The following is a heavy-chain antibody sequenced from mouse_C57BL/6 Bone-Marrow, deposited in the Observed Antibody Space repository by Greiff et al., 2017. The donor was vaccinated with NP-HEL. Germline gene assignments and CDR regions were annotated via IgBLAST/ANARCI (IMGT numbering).Heavy chain of an antibody. J-gene: IGHJ3*01. CDR1: GYAFSSYW. Sequence: QVQLKQSGAELVKPGASVKISCKASGYAFSSYWMNWVKQRPGKGLEWIGQIYPGDGDTNYNGKFKGKATLTADKSSSTAYMQLSSLTSEDSAVYFCARAQTAQASPWFAYWGQGTLVTVSA. D-gene: IGHD3-2*02. CDR3: ARAQTAQASPWFAY. V-gene: IGHV1-80*01. CDR2: IYPGDGDT.